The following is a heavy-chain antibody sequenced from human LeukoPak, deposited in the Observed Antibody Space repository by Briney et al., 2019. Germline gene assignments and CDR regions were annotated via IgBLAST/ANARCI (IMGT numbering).Heavy chain of an antibody. D-gene: IGHD3-22*01. Sequence: PGGSLRLSCAASGFTFDDYTMHWVRQAPGKGLEWVSFISWDGGSTYYADSVKGRFTISRDNSKNSLYLQMNSLRTEDTALYYCAKDWDDRSGYPYFDYWGQGTLVTVSS. CDR1: GFTFDDYT. J-gene: IGHJ4*02. CDR3: AKDWDDRSGYPYFDY. CDR2: ISWDGGST. V-gene: IGHV3-43*01.